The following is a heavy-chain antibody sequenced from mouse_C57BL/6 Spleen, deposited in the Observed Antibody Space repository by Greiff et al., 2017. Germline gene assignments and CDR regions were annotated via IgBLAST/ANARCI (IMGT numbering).Heavy chain of an antibody. V-gene: IGHV1-69*01. CDR2: IDPSDSYT. CDR3: ATYVNWFAY. CDR1: GYTFTSYW. J-gene: IGHJ3*01. Sequence: QVQLQQPGAELVMPGASVKLSCKASGYTFTSYWMHWVKQRPGQGLEWIGEIDPSDSYTNYNQKFKGKSTLTVDKSSSTAYMQLSSLTSEDSAVYYCATYVNWFAYWGQGTLVTVSA.